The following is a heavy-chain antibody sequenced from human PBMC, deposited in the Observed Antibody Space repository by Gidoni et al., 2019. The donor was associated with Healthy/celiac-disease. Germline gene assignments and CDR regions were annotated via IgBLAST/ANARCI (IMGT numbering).Heavy chain of an antibody. D-gene: IGHD2-8*01. J-gene: IGHJ4*02. CDR1: GFTSSTYS. CDR3: ARGGCTNGVCYCLSDY. Sequence: EVQLVASGGGLVTPGGSLRLSCAASGFTSSTYSMNWVRLAPGKGLEWVSSISSNSSYIYYADSVKGRFTISRDNAENTLYRQMNSLRAEDTAVYYCARGGCTNGVCYCLSDYWGQGTLVTVSS. CDR2: ISSNSSYI. V-gene: IGHV3-21*01.